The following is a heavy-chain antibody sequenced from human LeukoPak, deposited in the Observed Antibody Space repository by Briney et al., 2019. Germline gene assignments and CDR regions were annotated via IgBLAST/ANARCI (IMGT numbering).Heavy chain of an antibody. J-gene: IGHJ4*02. Sequence: ASVKVSCKASGYTFTSYGISWVRQAPGQGLEWMGWISAYNGNTNYAQKLQGRVTMTTDTSTSTAYMELRSLRSDDTAVYYCARGSLHYYDSSGSPRDYWGQGTLVTVSS. CDR1: GYTFTSYG. D-gene: IGHD3-22*01. CDR3: ARGSLHYYDSSGSPRDY. CDR2: ISAYNGNT. V-gene: IGHV1-18*01.